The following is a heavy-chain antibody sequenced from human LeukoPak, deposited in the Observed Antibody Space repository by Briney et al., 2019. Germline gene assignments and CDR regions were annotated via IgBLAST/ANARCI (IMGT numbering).Heavy chain of an antibody. CDR3: ARSSGGSLYLASSHTHYYYYYYMDV. V-gene: IGHV1-18*01. Sequence: GASVKVSCKASGYTFTSFDITWVRQAPGQGLECMGWISAYNGNTNSAQKLQGRVTMTTDTSTSTAYMELRSLRSDDTAVYYCARSSGGSLYLASSHTHYYYYYYMDVWGKGTTVTVSS. CDR2: ISAYNGNT. D-gene: IGHD2-15*01. CDR1: GYTFTSFD. J-gene: IGHJ6*03.